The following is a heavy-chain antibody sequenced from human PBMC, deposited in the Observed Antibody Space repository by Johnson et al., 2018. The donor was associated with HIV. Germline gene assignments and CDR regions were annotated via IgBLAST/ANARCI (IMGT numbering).Heavy chain of an antibody. V-gene: IGHV3-11*04. CDR3: ARDNFGGLNAFDI. J-gene: IGHJ3*02. CDR1: GFTFSDYY. Sequence: QMLLVESGGGVVQPGGSMRLSCAASGFTFSDYYMTWIRKAPGKGLEWVSYISGSGGSTYYADSVKGRFTISRDNSKNTLYLQMNSLRAEDTAVYYCARDNFGGLNAFDIWGQGTMVTVSS. D-gene: IGHD3-10*01. CDR2: ISGSGGST.